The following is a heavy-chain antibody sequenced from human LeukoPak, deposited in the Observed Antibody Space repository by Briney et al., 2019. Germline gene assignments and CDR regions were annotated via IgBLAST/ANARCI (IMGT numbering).Heavy chain of an antibody. CDR3: AKTRLFGESLEDY. CDR1: GFTFSSYA. Sequence: GGSLRLSCAASGFTFSSYAMRWVRQAPGKGLEGVSAISGSGGSTYYADSVKGRFTISRDNSKNTLYLQMNSLRAEDTAVYYCAKTRLFGESLEDYWGQGTLVTVSS. J-gene: IGHJ4*02. CDR2: ISGSGGST. D-gene: IGHD3-10*02. V-gene: IGHV3-23*01.